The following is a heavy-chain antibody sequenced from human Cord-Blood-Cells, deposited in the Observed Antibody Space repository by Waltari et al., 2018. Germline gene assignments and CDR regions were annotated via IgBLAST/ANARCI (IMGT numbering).Heavy chain of an antibody. D-gene: IGHD3-10*01. CDR1: GGSFRGYY. V-gene: IGHV4-34*01. J-gene: IGHJ4*02. Sequence: QVQLPQWGAGLLKPSETLSLTCAVYGGSFRGYYWSWIRQPPGKGLEWIGEINHSGSTNYNPSLKSRVTISVDTSKNQFSLKLSSVTAADTAVYYCARMVSVRGVIFDYWGQGTLVTVSS. CDR3: ARMVSVRGVIFDY. CDR2: INHSGST.